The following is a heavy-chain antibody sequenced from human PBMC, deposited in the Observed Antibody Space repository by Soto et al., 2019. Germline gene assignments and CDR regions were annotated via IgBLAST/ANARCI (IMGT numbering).Heavy chain of an antibody. D-gene: IGHD3-10*01. J-gene: IGHJ4*02. CDR1: GFTFSSYA. Sequence: GGSLRLSCAASGFTFSSYAMSWVRQAPGKGLEWVSAISGSGGSTYYADSVKGRFTISRDNAKNTLYLQMNSLRAEDTAVYYCARDSNPALLWFGELLSYWGQGTLVTVSS. CDR2: ISGSGGST. V-gene: IGHV3-23*01. CDR3: ARDSNPALLWFGELLSY.